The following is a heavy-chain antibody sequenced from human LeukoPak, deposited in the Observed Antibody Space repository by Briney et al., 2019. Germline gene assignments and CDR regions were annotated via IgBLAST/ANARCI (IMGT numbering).Heavy chain of an antibody. CDR1: GGSFSGYY. CDR3: AKDIVTMVRGVIIVPLGFGNDY. V-gene: IGHV4-34*01. CDR2: INHSGST. J-gene: IGHJ4*02. Sequence: SETLSLTCAVYGGSFSGYYWSWIRQPPGKGLEWIGEINHSGSTNYNPSLKSRVTISVDTSKNQFSLKLSSVTAADTAVYYCAKDIVTMVRGVIIVPLGFGNDYWGQGTLVTVSS. D-gene: IGHD3-10*01.